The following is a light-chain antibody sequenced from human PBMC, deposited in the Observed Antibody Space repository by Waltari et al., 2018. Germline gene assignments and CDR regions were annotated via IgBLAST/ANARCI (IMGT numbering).Light chain of an antibody. CDR1: QSISNW. V-gene: IGKV1-5*03. CDR2: MAS. CDR3: QQYNTYPFT. Sequence: DIQMTQSPSTLSASIGDRVTITCRASQSISNWLAWYQQIPGKAPKRLIYMASSLETGVPARVRDSGSGTEFTLTISSLQPGDFATYYCQQYNTYPFTFGLGTKLEI. J-gene: IGKJ2*01.